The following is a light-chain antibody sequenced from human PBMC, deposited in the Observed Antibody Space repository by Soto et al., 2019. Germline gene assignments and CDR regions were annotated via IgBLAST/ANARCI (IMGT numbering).Light chain of an antibody. J-gene: IGLJ2*01. CDR1: SGHSSYA. CDR2: LSSDGSH. Sequence: QLVLTQSPSASASLGASVKLTCTLSSGHSSYAIAWHQQQPEKGPRYVMKLSSDGSHSKGDGIPDRFSGSSSGAERYLTISSRQSEDEADYYCQTWDTGARVVFGGGTTLTVL. V-gene: IGLV4-69*01. CDR3: QTWDTGARVV.